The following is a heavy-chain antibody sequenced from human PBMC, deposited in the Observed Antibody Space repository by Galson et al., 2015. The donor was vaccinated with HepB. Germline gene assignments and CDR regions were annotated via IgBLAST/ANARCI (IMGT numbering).Heavy chain of an antibody. CDR3: ATAVTVSTQDGFDI. Sequence: SLRLSCAASGFTFSNYGMHWVRQGPGRGLEWVAVISYGGSNKYYTDSVKGRFTISRDNSKNTLYLQMDSLRAEDTALYYCATAVTVSTQDGFDIWGQGTMVTVSS. J-gene: IGHJ3*02. CDR1: GFTFSNYG. V-gene: IGHV3-30*03. CDR2: ISYGGSNK. D-gene: IGHD4-17*01.